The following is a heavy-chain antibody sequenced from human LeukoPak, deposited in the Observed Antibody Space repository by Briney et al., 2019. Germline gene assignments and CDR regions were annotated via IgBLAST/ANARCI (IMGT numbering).Heavy chain of an antibody. CDR2: IYTSGST. CDR1: GGSISSGSYY. V-gene: IGHV4-61*02. J-gene: IGHJ4*02. Sequence: SETLSLTCTVSGGSISSGSYYWSWIRQSAGKGLEWIGRIYTSGSTNYNPSLKTRVAISIDTPKNQFSLDLSSVTAADTAVYYCARDVAAAAGTPYFDDWGQGTLVTVSS. CDR3: ARDVAAAAGTPYFDD. D-gene: IGHD6-13*01.